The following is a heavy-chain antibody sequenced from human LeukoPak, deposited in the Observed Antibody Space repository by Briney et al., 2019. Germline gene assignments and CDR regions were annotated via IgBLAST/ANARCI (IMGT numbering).Heavy chain of an antibody. J-gene: IGHJ5*01. D-gene: IGHD1-26*01. CDR1: GFTFRDYW. CDR3: VRDWDHFDFDS. V-gene: IGHV3-74*01. Sequence: TRGSLRLSCAASGFTFRDYWMHWIRQAPGKGLVWVSRIKGDGSHTIYADSVKGRFTISRDNAKNTLYLQMKSLRVEDTALYYCVRDWDHFDFDSWGQGTLVTVSS. CDR2: IKGDGSHT.